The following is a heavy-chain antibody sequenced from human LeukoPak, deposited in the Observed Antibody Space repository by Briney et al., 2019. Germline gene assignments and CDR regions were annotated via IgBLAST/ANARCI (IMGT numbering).Heavy chain of an antibody. J-gene: IGHJ4*02. CDR2: IYSGGST. CDR1: GFTVSSNY. CDR3: ASENFGN. V-gene: IGHV3-66*01. D-gene: IGHD1-7*01. Sequence: PGGSLRLSCVVSGFTVSSNYMSWVRQAPGKGLEWVSVIYSGGSTYYADSVKGRFAISRDSAKNSLYLQMNSLRAEDTAVYHCASENFGNWGQGTLVTVSS.